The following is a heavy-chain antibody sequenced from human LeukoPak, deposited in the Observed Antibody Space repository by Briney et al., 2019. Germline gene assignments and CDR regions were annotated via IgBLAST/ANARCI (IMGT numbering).Heavy chain of an antibody. D-gene: IGHD5-18*01. Sequence: TLSLTCAVSGGSISSGGYSWSWIRQPPGKGLEWIGYIYHSGSTYYNPSLKSRVTISVDRSKNQFSLKLSSVTAADTAVYYCARAIGFSYGFDHFDYWGQGTLVTVSS. J-gene: IGHJ4*02. CDR2: IYHSGST. CDR1: GGSISSGGYS. V-gene: IGHV4-30-2*01. CDR3: ARAIGFSYGFDHFDY.